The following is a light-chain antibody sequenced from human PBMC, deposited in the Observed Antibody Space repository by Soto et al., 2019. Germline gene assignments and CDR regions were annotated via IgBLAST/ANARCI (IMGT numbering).Light chain of an antibody. CDR1: QDINIY. Sequence: AIRMTQSPSSFSASTGDRVTITCRASQDINIYLAWYQHKPGKAPRLLIYGASTLQSGVPSRFSGSGSVTDFTLTISSLQSEDFATYYCQQYYSYPYTFGQGTKLEIK. J-gene: IGKJ2*01. CDR3: QQYYSYPYT. CDR2: GAS. V-gene: IGKV1-8*01.